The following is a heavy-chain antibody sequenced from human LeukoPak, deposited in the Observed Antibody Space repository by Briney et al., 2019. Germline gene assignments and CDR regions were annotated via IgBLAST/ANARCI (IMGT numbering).Heavy chain of an antibody. CDR3: ARGGSGYDYFDY. J-gene: IGHJ4*02. D-gene: IGHD5-12*01. V-gene: IGHV1-8*01. Sequence: ASVKVSCKASGYTFTSYDINWVRQATGQGLGWMGWMNPNSGNTGYAQKFQGRVTMTRNTSISTAYMELSSLRSEDTAVYYCARGGSGYDYFDYWGQGTLVTVSS. CDR1: GYTFTSYD. CDR2: MNPNSGNT.